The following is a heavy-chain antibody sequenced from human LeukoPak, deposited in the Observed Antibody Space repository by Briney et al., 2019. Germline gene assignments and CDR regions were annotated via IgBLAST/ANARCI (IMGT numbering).Heavy chain of an antibody. J-gene: IGHJ4*02. CDR3: ARPNDYGNYNANY. CDR2: INPNSGGT. V-gene: IGHV1-2*02. CDR1: GYIFTGYY. Sequence: ASVKVSCKASGYIFTGYYMHWVRQAPGQGLEWMGWINPNSGGTNYAQKFQGRVTMTRDTSISTAYMELSRLRSDDTAVYYCARPNDYGNYNANYWGQGTLVTVSS. D-gene: IGHD4-11*01.